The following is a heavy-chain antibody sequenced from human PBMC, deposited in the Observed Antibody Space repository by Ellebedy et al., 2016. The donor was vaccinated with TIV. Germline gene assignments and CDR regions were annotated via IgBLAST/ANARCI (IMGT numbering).Heavy chain of an antibody. J-gene: IGHJ6*02. CDR1: GGTFSSYA. Sequence: AASVKVSCKASGGTFSSYAISWVRQAPGQGLEWMGGIIPIFGTANYAQKFQGRVTMTRDTSTSTVYMELSSLRSEDTAVYYCARDSPQTEYYYYYGMDVWGQGTTVTVSS. V-gene: IGHV1-69*05. CDR3: ARDSPQTEYYYYYGMDV. CDR2: IIPIFGTA.